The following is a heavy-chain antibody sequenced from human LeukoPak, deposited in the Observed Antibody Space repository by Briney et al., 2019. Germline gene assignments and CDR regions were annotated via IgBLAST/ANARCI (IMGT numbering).Heavy chain of an antibody. CDR3: ARDYGNLVVIGALDY. V-gene: IGHV3-30*04. J-gene: IGHJ4*02. CDR1: GFTFSSYA. CDR2: ISYDGSNK. D-gene: IGHD3-22*01. Sequence: GGSLRLSCAASGFTFSSYAMHWVRQAPGKGLEWVAVISYDGSNKYYADSVKGRFTISRDNSKNTLYLQMNSLRAEDTAVYYCARDYGNLVVIGALDYWGQGTLVTVSS.